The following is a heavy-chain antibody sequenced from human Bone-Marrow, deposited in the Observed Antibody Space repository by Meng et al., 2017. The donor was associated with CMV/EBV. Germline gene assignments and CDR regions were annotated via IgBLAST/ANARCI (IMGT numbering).Heavy chain of an antibody. Sequence: GGSLRLSWAASGFTFDDYAMHWVRQVPGKGLEWVAGVSWNSDKIGYGDSVKGRFTISRDNAKRSLYLQMNSLSPEDTALYYCGKDMLGLPLGVHSWGQGTLVTVSS. D-gene: IGHD2/OR15-2a*01. J-gene: IGHJ4*02. V-gene: IGHV3-9*01. CDR2: VSWNSDKI. CDR1: GFTFDDYA. CDR3: GKDMLGLPLGVHS.